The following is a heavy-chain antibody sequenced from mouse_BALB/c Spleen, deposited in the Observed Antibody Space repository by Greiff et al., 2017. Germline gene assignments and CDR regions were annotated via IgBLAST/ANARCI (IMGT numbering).Heavy chain of an antibody. J-gene: IGHJ3*01. CDR3: ARLSWFAY. CDR1: GYSITSDYA. CDR2: ISYSGST. Sequence: EVQLVESGPGLVKPSQSLSLTCTVTGYSITSDYAWNWIRQFPGNKLEWMGYISYSGSTSYNPSLKSRISITRDTSKNQFFLQLNSVTTEDTATYYCARLSWFAYWGQGTLVTVSA. V-gene: IGHV3-2*02.